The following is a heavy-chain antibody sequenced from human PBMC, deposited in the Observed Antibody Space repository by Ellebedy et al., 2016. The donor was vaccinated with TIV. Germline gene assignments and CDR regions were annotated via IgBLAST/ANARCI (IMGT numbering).Heavy chain of an antibody. J-gene: IGHJ6*02. Sequence: GGSLRLSCAASGFTFDDYAMHWVRQAPGKGLEWVSGISWNSGSIGYADSVKGRFTISRDNSKNTLYLQMNSLRAEDTAVYYCARGPEQQLVPGIDNYYGMDVWGQGTTVTVSS. V-gene: IGHV3-9*01. D-gene: IGHD6-13*01. CDR1: GFTFDDYA. CDR2: ISWNSGSI. CDR3: ARGPEQQLVPGIDNYYGMDV.